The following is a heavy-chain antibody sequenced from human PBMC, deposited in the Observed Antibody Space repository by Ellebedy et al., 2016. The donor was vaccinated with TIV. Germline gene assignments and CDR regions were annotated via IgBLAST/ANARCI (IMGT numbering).Heavy chain of an antibody. D-gene: IGHD2/OR15-2a*01. CDR2: TYYRSRWYN. CDR1: EDSISSNSGA. Sequence: MPSETLSLTCAVSEDSISSNSGAWNWIRQSPSRGLEWLGRTYYRSRWYNDYAVSVKSRITVNADTSTNQFSLQLNSVIPEDTAVYFCARGRMSAFDYWGQGTLVTVSS. CDR3: ARGRMSAFDY. J-gene: IGHJ4*02. V-gene: IGHV6-1*01.